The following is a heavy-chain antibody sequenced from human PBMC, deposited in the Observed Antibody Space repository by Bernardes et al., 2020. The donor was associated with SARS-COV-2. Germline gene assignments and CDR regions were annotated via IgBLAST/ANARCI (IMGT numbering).Heavy chain of an antibody. Sequence: GGSLRLSCAASGFTFSSYEMNWVRQAPGKGLEWVSYISPSGSAIYYADSVKGRFTTSRDNAKNSLYLQMNSLRAEDTAIYYCASCGGDCSLDYWGQGILVTVSS. D-gene: IGHD2-21*02. CDR3: ASCGGDCSLDY. CDR2: ISPSGSAI. J-gene: IGHJ4*02. CDR1: GFTFSSYE. V-gene: IGHV3-48*03.